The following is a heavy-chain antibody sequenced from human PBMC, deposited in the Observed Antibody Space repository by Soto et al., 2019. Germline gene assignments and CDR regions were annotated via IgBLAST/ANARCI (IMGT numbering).Heavy chain of an antibody. CDR2: INSDGSTR. CDR1: GFTFINYE. Sequence: EVQLLESGGGLVQPGGSLRLSCAASGFTFINYEMNWVRQAPGKGLEWVSYINSDGSTRYYAGSVKGRFTISRDNAKNSLYLQMHSLRAEDSAVYYCARDKRVVVTTIPYFDYWGPGTLVTVSS. CDR3: ARDKRVVVTTIPYFDY. V-gene: IGHV3-48*03. J-gene: IGHJ4*02. D-gene: IGHD2-21*02.